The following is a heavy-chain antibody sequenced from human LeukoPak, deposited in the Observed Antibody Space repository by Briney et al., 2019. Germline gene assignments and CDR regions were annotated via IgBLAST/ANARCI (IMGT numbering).Heavy chain of an antibody. CDR2: ISGSGGST. CDR1: GFTFSSYA. D-gene: IGHD6-13*01. CDR3: AKEQLRIAAAGTWAY. J-gene: IGHJ4*02. V-gene: IGHV3-23*01. Sequence: GGSLRLSCAAFGFTFSSYAMSWVRQAPGKGLEWVSAISGSGGSTYYADSVKGRLTISRDNSKNTLYLQMNSLRAEDTAVYYCAKEQLRIAAAGTWAYWGQGTLVTVSS.